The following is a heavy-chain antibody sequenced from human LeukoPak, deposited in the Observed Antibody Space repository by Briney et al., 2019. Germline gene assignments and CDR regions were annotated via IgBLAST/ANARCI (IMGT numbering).Heavy chain of an antibody. CDR2: INPNSGGT. V-gene: IGHV1-2*02. D-gene: IGHD5-24*01. J-gene: IGHJ6*02. CDR1: GYTLTELS. Sequence: ASVKVSCKVSGYTLTELSMHWVRQAPGQGLEWMGWINPNSGGTNYAQKFQGRVTMTRDTSISTAYMELSRLRSDDTAVYYCARGMATPDYYYYGMDVWGQGTTVTVSS. CDR3: ARGMATPDYYYYGMDV.